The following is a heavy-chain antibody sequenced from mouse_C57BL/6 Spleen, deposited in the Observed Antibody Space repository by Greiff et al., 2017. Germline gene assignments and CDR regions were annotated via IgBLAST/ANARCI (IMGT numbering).Heavy chain of an antibody. CDR1: GYTFTSYW. V-gene: IGHV1-50*01. J-gene: IGHJ1*03. CDR2: IDPSDSYT. Sequence: QVQLQQPGAELVKPGASVKLSCKASGYTFTSYWMQWVKQRPGQGLEWIGEIDPSDSYTNYNQKFKGKATLTVDTSSSTAYMQLSSLTSEDSAVYYCARSHYYGSSYEGYFDVWGTGTTVTVSS. CDR3: ARSHYYGSSYEGYFDV. D-gene: IGHD1-1*01.